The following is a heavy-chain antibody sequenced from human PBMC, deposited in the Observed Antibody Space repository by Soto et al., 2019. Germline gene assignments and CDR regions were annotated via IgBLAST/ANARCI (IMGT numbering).Heavy chain of an antibody. Sequence: SENLSLTCTVSGGSISSSSYYWGWIRQPTGKGLEWIGSIYYSGSTYYNPSLKSRVTISVDTSKNQFSLKLSSVTAADTAVYYCAAIGRALERLFANFGMDVLVQGTSVT. CDR3: AAIGRALERLFANFGMDV. V-gene: IGHV4-39*01. CDR2: IYYSGST. J-gene: IGHJ6*02. CDR1: GGSISSSSYY. D-gene: IGHD1-1*01.